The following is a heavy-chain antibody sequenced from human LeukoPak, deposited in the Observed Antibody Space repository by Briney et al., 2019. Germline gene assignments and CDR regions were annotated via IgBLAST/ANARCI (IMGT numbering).Heavy chain of an antibody. V-gene: IGHV3-74*03. CDR3: ARDLRGVQLGY. Sequence: GGSLRLSCAASGFPFNTYWMHWARQVPGKGLVWVSRITTDGTTTTYADSVKGRFTISRDNAKNTLYLQMNSLRVEDTGFYYCARDLRGVQLGYWGQGTLVTVSS. CDR1: GFPFNTYW. J-gene: IGHJ4*02. CDR2: ITTDGTTT. D-gene: IGHD1-1*01.